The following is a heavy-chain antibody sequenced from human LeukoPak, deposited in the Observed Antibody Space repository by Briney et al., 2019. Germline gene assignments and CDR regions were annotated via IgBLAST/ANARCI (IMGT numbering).Heavy chain of an antibody. V-gene: IGHV3-11*01. CDR3: VRGGDYAGIAARHDF. J-gene: IGHJ4*02. D-gene: IGHD4-23*01. CDR1: GFTFSDYY. CDR2: VIVRGITI. Sequence: GGSLRLSCAASGFTFSDYYMSWIRQAPGKGLECVSYVIVRGITINYAGSVKGRFTISRDDAKNSLYLQMNSLRADDAALYYCVRGGDYAGIAARHDFWGRGTLVTVSS.